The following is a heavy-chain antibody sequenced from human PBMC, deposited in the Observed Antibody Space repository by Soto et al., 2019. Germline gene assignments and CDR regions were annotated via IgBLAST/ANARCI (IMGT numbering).Heavy chain of an antibody. J-gene: IGHJ6*02. Sequence: SVKVSCKASGGTFSSYAIRWVRQAPGQGLEWMGGIIPIFGTAKYAQKFQGRVTITADESTSTAYMELSSLRSEDTAVYYCARGGVVTARNYYGMDVWGQGTTVTVSS. CDR2: IIPIFGTA. CDR1: GGTFSSYA. CDR3: ARGGVVTARNYYGMDV. V-gene: IGHV1-69*13. D-gene: IGHD2-21*02.